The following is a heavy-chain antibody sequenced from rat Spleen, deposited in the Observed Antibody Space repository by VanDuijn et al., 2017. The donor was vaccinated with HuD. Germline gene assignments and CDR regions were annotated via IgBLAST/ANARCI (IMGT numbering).Heavy chain of an antibody. CDR1: GFTFSNYY. V-gene: IGHV5S23*01. Sequence: EVQLVESGGGFVQPGRSLKLSCAASGFTFSNYYMAWVRQAPTKGLEWVASISPSGGSTYYPDSVKGRFTISRDNAKSTQYLQMDSPRSEDTATYYCTTLYNNFFDYWGQGVMVTVSS. D-gene: IGHD1-10*01. CDR2: ISPSGGST. CDR3: TTLYNNFFDY. J-gene: IGHJ2*01.